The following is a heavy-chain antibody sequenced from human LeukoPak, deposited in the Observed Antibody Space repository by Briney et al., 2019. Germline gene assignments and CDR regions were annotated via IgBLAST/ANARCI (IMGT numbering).Heavy chain of an antibody. CDR2: ISWNSGSI. CDR3: AKDLSGSHSNYYYGMDV. D-gene: IGHD1-26*01. Sequence: GRSLRLSCAASGFTFDDYAMHWVRQAPGEGLEWVSGISWNSGSIGYADSVKGRFTISRDNAKNSLYLQMNSLRAEDTALYYCAKDLSGSHSNYYYGMDVWGQGTTVTVSS. CDR1: GFTFDDYA. J-gene: IGHJ6*02. V-gene: IGHV3-9*01.